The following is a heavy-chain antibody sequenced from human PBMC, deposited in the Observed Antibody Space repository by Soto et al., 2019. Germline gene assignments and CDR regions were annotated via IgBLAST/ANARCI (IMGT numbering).Heavy chain of an antibody. D-gene: IGHD3-3*01. J-gene: IGHJ6*03. CDR1: GGTFSSYT. Sequence: QVQLVQSGAEVKKPGSSVKVSCKASGGTFSSYTISWVRQAPGQGLEWMGRIIPILGIANYAQKFQGSVTITADKATSTASMELSSLRYEDTAVYYGASQVAYDLWGGQTYYYMDVWGKGTTVTVCS. CDR2: IIPILGIA. CDR3: ASQVAYDLWGGQTYYYMDV. V-gene: IGHV1-69*02.